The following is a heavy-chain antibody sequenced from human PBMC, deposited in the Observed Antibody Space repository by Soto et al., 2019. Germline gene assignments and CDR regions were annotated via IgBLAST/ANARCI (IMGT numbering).Heavy chain of an antibody. CDR1: GGSISSYY. CDR3: ARQGFGALHGLVDV. J-gene: IGHJ6*02. CDR2: VHHSWGS. Sequence: QVQLQESGPGLVKPSETLSLSCTVSGGSISSYYWSWIRQPPGKGMEWIGYVHHSWGSTYNPSLRGRVAISLATSKGQFSLKRTSVTATDTAVYYCARQGFGALHGLVDVWGQGTTVTVSS. D-gene: IGHD3-10*01. V-gene: IGHV4-59*08.